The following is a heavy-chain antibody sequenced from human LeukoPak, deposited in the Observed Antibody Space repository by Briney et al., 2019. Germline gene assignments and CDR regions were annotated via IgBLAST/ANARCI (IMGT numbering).Heavy chain of an antibody. Sequence: PSETLSLTCTGSGVSINSYYWSWIRQPAGKGLEWIGRIYTSGSSNYNPSLKSRVTMSVDTSKNQFSLRLTSVTAADTAVYYCARAAYGDYRYYYFYLDVWGKGTTVTVSS. V-gene: IGHV4-4*07. CDR1: GVSINSYY. CDR2: IYTSGSS. D-gene: IGHD4-17*01. J-gene: IGHJ6*03. CDR3: ARAAYGDYRYYYFYLDV.